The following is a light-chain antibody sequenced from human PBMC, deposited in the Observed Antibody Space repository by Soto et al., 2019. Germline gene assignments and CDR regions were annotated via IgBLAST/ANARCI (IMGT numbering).Light chain of an antibody. Sequence: DIHLTQSPACLSESIGDKVTITSRASEDISSHLAWYQQRPGKPPNLLIYSASTLQSGVPSRFSGSGSGTEFTLTISSLQPEDFATYFCQQINSYPVTFGGGTKVDIQ. CDR3: QQINSYPVT. CDR2: SAS. CDR1: EDISSH. V-gene: IGKV1-9*01. J-gene: IGKJ4*01.